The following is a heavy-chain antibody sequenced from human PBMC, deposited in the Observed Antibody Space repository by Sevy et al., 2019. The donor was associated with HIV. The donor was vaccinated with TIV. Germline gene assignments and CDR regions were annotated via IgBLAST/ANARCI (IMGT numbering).Heavy chain of an antibody. CDR2: MNPNSGNT. J-gene: IGHJ1*01. V-gene: IGHV1-8*01. Sequence: ASVKVSCKASGYTFTSYDINWVRQATGQGLEWVGWMNPNSGNTGYAQKFQGRVTMTRNTSISTAYMELSSLRSEDTAVYYCARVPYYDFWSGYYRRPEYFQHWGQGTLVTVSS. CDR1: GYTFTSYD. CDR3: ARVPYYDFWSGYYRRPEYFQH. D-gene: IGHD3-3*01.